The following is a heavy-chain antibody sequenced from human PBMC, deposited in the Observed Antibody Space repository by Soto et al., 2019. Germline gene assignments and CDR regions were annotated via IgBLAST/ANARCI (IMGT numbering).Heavy chain of an antibody. CDR3: AHRVLRAVFGLVTTTAIYFDF. CDR1: GFSLTTSGVG. V-gene: IGHV2-5*02. Sequence: QITLNESGPTVVKPTETLTLTCTFSGFSLTTSGVGVGWVRQSPGKAPEWLAFIYWDEDTRYSASLKSRLTITKDTSKNQVVLTMANVDPADTATYYCAHRVLRAVFGLVTTTAIYFDFWGQGTPVVVSS. D-gene: IGHD3-3*01. J-gene: IGHJ4*02. CDR2: IYWDEDT.